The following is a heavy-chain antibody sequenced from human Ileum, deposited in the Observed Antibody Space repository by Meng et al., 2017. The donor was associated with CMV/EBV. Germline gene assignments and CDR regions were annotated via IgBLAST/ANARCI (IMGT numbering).Heavy chain of an antibody. CDR2: ISSSSSYI. D-gene: IGHD2-15*01. J-gene: IGHJ4*02. Sequence: SCAASGFTFSSYSMNWVRQAPGKGLEWVSSISSSSSYIYYADSVKGRFTISRDNAKNSLYLQMNSLRAEDTAVYYCARSKYCSGGSCYYFDYWGQGTLVTVSS. CDR3: ARSKYCSGGSCYYFDY. V-gene: IGHV3-21*01. CDR1: GFTFSSYS.